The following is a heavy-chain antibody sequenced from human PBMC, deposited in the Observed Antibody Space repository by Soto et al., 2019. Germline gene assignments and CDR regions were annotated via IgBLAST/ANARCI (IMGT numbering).Heavy chain of an antibody. J-gene: IGHJ1*01. Sequence: ASVKVSCKASNYVFTDYYIHWVRQAPGQGLEWMGWLNPNSGATKSAQRFQGRVTMTSDTSASTAYMELSSLTSDHTAVYFCARPARQVYGDYADLQDWGQGPMVTVSS. D-gene: IGHD4-17*01. CDR3: ARPARQVYGDYADLQD. CDR1: NYVFTDYY. V-gene: IGHV1-2*02. CDR2: LNPNSGAT.